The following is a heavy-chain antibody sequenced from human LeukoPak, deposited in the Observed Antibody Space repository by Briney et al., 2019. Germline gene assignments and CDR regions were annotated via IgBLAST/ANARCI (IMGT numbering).Heavy chain of an antibody. CDR2: ILSSGAYT. V-gene: IGHV3-21*06. Sequence: PGGSLRLSCAASGFIFKTYTMNWVRQAPGKGLEWVSSILSSGAYTYYADSLKGRFPISRDNDKNSLYPQMNSLRAEDTAVYYCVTRGWADYYYYMDVWGKGTPVTVSS. CDR1: GFIFKTYT. D-gene: IGHD6-19*01. CDR3: VTRGWADYYYYMDV. J-gene: IGHJ6*03.